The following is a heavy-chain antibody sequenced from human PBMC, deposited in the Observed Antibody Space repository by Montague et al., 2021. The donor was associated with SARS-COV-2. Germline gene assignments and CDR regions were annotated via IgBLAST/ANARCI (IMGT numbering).Heavy chain of an antibody. Sequence: SLRLSCAASGFTFSRYDMHWVRQAPGKGLEWVAVIRYDGSNQYYGDSVXGLFTISRDNSKNTLYLQMNSLRAEDTAVYYCAREYSAPRWFGEYNRYGMDVWGQGTTVTVSS. D-gene: IGHD3-10*01. V-gene: IGHV3-33*08. J-gene: IGHJ6*02. CDR2: IRYDGSNQ. CDR3: AREYSAPRWFGEYNRYGMDV. CDR1: GFTFSRYD.